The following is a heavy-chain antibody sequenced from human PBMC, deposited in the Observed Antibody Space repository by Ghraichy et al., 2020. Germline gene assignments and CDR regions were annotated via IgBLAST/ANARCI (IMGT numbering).Heavy chain of an antibody. D-gene: IGHD6-19*01. CDR3: ASFKVAVVGGDY. CDR2: IYHSGST. CDR1: GGSISSSNW. J-gene: IGHJ4*02. Sequence: SETLSLTCAVSGGSISSSNWWSWVRQPPGKGLEWIGEIYHSGSTNYNPSLKSRVTISVDKSKNQFSLKLSSVTAADTAVYYCASFKVAVVGGDYWGQGTLVTVSS. V-gene: IGHV4-4*02.